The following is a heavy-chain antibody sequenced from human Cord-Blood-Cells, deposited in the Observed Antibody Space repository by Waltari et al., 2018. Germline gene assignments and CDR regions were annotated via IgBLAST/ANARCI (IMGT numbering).Heavy chain of an antibody. Sequence: QVQLQQWGAGLLKPPETLSLTCAVYGGSFSGYYWSWIRQPPGKGLEWIGEINHSGSTNYNPSLKSRVTISVDTSKNQFSLKLSSVTAADTAVYYCARMVSVRGVIFDYWGQGTLVTVSS. D-gene: IGHD3-10*01. CDR3: ARMVSVRGVIFDY. CDR2: INHSGST. CDR1: GGSFSGYY. J-gene: IGHJ4*02. V-gene: IGHV4-34*01.